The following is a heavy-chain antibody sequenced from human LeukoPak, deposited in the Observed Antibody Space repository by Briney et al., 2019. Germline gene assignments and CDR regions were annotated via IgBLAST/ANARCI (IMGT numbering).Heavy chain of an antibody. CDR2: INSGGST. J-gene: IGHJ4*02. D-gene: IGHD2-15*01. CDR3: AKDGCSGGYCYSDY. V-gene: IGHV3-23*01. CDR1: GITFSNYA. Sequence: GGSLRLSCAASGITFSNYAMTWVRQAPGKGLEWVSTINSGGSTYYADSVKGRFSISRDNSKNTLYLQMNSLSAEDTAFYYCAKDGCSGGYCYSDYWGQGTLVTVSS.